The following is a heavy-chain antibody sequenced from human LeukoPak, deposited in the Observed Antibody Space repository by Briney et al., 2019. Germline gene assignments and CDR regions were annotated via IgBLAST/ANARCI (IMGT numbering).Heavy chain of an antibody. J-gene: IGHJ3*02. Sequence: GESLKISCKGSGYSFTSYWIGWVRQMPGKGLEWMGIIYPGDSDTRYSPSFQGQVTISADKSISTAYLQWSSLKASDTAMYYCARRPLWFGEWRDAFDIWGQGTMVTVSS. CDR3: ARRPLWFGEWRDAFDI. CDR1: GYSFTSYW. V-gene: IGHV5-51*01. D-gene: IGHD3-10*01. CDR2: IYPGDSDT.